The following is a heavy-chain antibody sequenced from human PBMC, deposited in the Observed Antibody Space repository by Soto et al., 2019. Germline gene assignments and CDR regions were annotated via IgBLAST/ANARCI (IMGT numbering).Heavy chain of an antibody. CDR1: GFTFSNSW. CDR3: VKVLARGVGVPRFYFDS. D-gene: IGHD2-2*01. CDR2: INADGTST. V-gene: IGHV3-74*01. Sequence: GGSLRLSCAASGFTFSNSWMHWVRQVSGKGLEWVSRINADGTSTSYADSVKGRFTISRDNAKNTLYLHVNSLRAEDTAVYYCVKVLARGVGVPRFYFDSWGQGALVTVS. J-gene: IGHJ4*02.